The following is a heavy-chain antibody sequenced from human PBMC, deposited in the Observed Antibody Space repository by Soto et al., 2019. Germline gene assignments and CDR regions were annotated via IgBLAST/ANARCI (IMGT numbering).Heavy chain of an antibody. Sequence: QVQLQQWGAGLLKPSETLSLTCAVYGGSFSGYYWSWIRQPPGKGLEWIGEINHSGSTNYNPSLKSRVTISVDTSKNQFSLKLSSVTAADTAVYYCARGHGDYVRGGDYWGQGTLVTVSS. V-gene: IGHV4-34*01. CDR1: GGSFSGYY. D-gene: IGHD4-17*01. CDR3: ARGHGDYVRGGDY. CDR2: INHSGST. J-gene: IGHJ4*02.